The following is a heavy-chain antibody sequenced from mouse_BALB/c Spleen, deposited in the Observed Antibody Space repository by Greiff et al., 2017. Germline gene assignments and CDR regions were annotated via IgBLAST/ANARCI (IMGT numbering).Heavy chain of an antibody. D-gene: IGHD2-4*01. CDR2: IYPGDGDT. CDR3: ARSKDYDYFDY. CDR1: GYAFSSYW. J-gene: IGHJ2*01. Sequence: LVESGAELVRPGSSVKISCKASGYAFSSYWMNWVKQRPGQGLEWIGQIYPGDGDTNYNGKFKGKATLTADKSSSTAYMQLSSLTSEDSAVYFCARSKDYDYFDYWGQGTTLTVSS. V-gene: IGHV1-80*01.